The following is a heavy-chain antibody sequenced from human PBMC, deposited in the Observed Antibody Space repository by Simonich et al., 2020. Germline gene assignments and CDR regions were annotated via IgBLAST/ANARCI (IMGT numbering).Heavy chain of an antibody. V-gene: IGHV3-48*03. CDR3: ARHYYGDYYFDY. CDR2: SSSRGRTI. CDR1: GFTFSSYE. J-gene: IGHJ4*02. Sequence: EVQLVESGGGLVQPGGSLRLSCAASGFTFSSYEMNWVRQAPGKGMEVVVYSSSRGRTIYYADSVKGRFTISRDNAKNSLYLQMNSLRAEDTAVYYCARHYYGDYYFDYWGQGTLVTVSS. D-gene: IGHD4-17*01.